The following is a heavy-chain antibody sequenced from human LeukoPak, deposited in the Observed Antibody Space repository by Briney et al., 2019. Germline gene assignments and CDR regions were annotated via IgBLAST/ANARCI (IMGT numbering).Heavy chain of an antibody. D-gene: IGHD2-8*02. CDR2: IDTNTGAT. CDR3: ASEAFCAGGSCNVQRVAS. Sequence: ASLKVSCKASGYTFTAYYIHWVRQAPGQGLEWMGWIDTNTGATKYAQKFQGRVTITRDTPTGTAYMELSSLLSGDTALYSCASEAFCAGGSCNVQRVASWGPGTLVTVSS. J-gene: IGHJ4*02. CDR1: GYTFTAYY. V-gene: IGHV1-2*02.